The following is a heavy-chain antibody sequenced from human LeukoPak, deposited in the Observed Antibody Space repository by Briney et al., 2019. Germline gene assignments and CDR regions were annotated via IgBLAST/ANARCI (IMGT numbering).Heavy chain of an antibody. V-gene: IGHV3-13*04. J-gene: IGHJ2*01. CDR3: ARGGANYSDISAYGYFDL. D-gene: IGHD3-22*01. CDR2: IDTTGGT. Sequence: PGGSLRLSCAASGFTFSRYDVHWVRQVTGKGLEWVSAIDTTGGTYYPGSVKGRFTISRESAKNSLYLQMNSLRAGGTAVYYCARGGANYSDISAYGYFDLWGRGTLVTVSS. CDR1: GFTFSRYD.